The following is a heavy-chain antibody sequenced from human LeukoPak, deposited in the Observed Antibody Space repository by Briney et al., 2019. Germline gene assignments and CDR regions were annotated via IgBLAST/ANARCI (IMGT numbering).Heavy chain of an antibody. CDR2: ISGSGDST. CDR1: GFTFSSYG. Sequence: GGTLRLSCAASGFTFSSYGMIWVRQAPGKGLEWVSAISGSGDSTYYADSVKGRFTISRDNAKNSLYLQMNSLRAEDTAVYYCASPLAVAGTGGAFDIWGQGTMVTVSS. D-gene: IGHD6-19*01. CDR3: ASPLAVAGTGGAFDI. J-gene: IGHJ3*02. V-gene: IGHV3-23*01.